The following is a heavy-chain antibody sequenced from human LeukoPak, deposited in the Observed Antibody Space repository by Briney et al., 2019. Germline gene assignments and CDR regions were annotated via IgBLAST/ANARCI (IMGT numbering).Heavy chain of an antibody. D-gene: IGHD5-12*01. V-gene: IGHV4-39*01. CDR3: ARQVDSTYFNF. J-gene: IGHJ4*02. CDR2: IYYSGRT. CDR1: VDSISSSSYY. Sequence: SETLSLTCTVSVDSISSSSYYWGWIRQAPGKGLEWIGSIYYSGRTYYNPSLKSRVTISVDTSKNQFSLRLSSVTAADTAFYYCARQVDSTYFNFWGQGTLVTVSP.